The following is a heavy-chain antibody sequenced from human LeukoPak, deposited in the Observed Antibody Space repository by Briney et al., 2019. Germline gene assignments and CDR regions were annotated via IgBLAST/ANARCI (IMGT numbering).Heavy chain of an antibody. J-gene: IGHJ4*02. CDR3: AKDRTASPKIVVVINSPSDY. CDR2: ISGSGGST. CDR1: GFTFSSYA. V-gene: IGHV3-23*01. D-gene: IGHD3-22*01. Sequence: GGSLRLSCAASGFTFSSYAMSWVRQAPGKGLEWVSAISGSGGSTYYADSAKGRFTISRDNSKNTLYLQMNSLRAEDTAVYYCAKDRTASPKIVVVINSPSDYWGQGTLVTVSS.